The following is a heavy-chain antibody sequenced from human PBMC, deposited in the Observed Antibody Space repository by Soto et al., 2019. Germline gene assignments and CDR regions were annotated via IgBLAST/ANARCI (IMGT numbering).Heavy chain of an antibody. J-gene: IGHJ4*02. D-gene: IGHD3-3*01. Sequence: PGGSVRLSCAASGFTFSSYAMSWVRQAPGKGLEWVSAISGSGGSTYYADSVKGRFTISRDNSKNTLYLQMNSLRAEDTAVYYCAKDGHYALRSGYHDYWGQGTRVIVSS. V-gene: IGHV3-23*01. CDR1: GFTFSSYA. CDR3: AKDGHYALRSGYHDY. CDR2: ISGSGGST.